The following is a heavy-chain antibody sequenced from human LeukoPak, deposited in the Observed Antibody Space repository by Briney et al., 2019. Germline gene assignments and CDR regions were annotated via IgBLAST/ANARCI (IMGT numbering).Heavy chain of an antibody. CDR1: GYTFTSYG. D-gene: IGHD3-22*01. J-gene: IGHJ4*02. CDR2: ISGYNGET. Sequence: ASVKVSCKASGYTFTSYGISWVRQAPGQGLEWMGWISGYNGETNIAQKFQGRVTMTTDTSTSTAYMEVRSLRSDDSAVYYCARDRWYDKSDYYYNLDHWGQGTLVTVSS. CDR3: ARDRWYDKSDYYYNLDH. V-gene: IGHV1-18*01.